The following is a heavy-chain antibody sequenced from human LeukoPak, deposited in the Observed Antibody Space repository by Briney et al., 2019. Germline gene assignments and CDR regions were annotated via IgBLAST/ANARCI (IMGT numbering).Heavy chain of an antibody. V-gene: IGHV3-30*04. Sequence: GGSLRLSCAASGFTFSSYAMHWVRQAPGKGLEWVAVISYDGSNKYYADSVKGRFTMSRDNSKNTLYLQMNSLRAEDTAVYYCARDIGSGSYYGYFQHWGQGTLVTVSS. CDR3: ARDIGSGSYYGYFQH. CDR2: ISYDGSNK. J-gene: IGHJ1*01. CDR1: GFTFSSYA. D-gene: IGHD1-26*01.